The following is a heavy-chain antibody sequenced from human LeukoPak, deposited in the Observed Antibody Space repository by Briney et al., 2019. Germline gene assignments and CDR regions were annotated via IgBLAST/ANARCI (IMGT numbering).Heavy chain of an antibody. CDR3: AREYALGSIWHSDY. V-gene: IGHV3-64*02. CDR1: GFTFSSYA. CDR2: ISANGGST. D-gene: IGHD6-13*01. Sequence: GGSLRLSCAASGFTFSSYAMHWVRQAPGKGLEYVSTISANGGSTYHADSVKGRFTISRDNSKNTLHLQMGSLRSEDTAVYYCAREYALGSIWHSDYWGQGALVTVSS. J-gene: IGHJ4*02.